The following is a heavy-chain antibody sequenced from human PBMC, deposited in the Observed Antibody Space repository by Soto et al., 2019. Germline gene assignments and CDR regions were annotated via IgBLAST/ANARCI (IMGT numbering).Heavy chain of an antibody. CDR1: GFTFSSYA. V-gene: IGHV3-30-3*01. D-gene: IGHD1-26*01. CDR2: ISYDGSNK. Sequence: VGSLRLSCAASGFTFSSYAMHWVRQAPGKGLEWVAVISYDGSNKYYADSVKGRFTISRDNSKNTLYLQMNSLRAEDTAVYYCARQYSGSYFGAFDIWGQGTMVTVSS. CDR3: ARQYSGSYFGAFDI. J-gene: IGHJ3*02.